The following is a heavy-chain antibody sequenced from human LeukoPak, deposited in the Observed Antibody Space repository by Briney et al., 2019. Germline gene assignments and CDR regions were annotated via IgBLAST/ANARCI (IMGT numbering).Heavy chain of an antibody. CDR3: ARQSGSGLFILP. CDR1: GVSISSSNSY. D-gene: IGHD3/OR15-3a*01. V-gene: IGHV4-39*01. J-gene: IGHJ4*02. Sequence: PSETLSLTCTVSGVSISSSNSYWGWIRQPPGKGLEWIGSIYYSGNTYYNASLKSQVSISIDTSKNQFSLRLTSVTAADTAVYYCARQSGSGLFILPGGQGTLVTVSS. CDR2: IYYSGNT.